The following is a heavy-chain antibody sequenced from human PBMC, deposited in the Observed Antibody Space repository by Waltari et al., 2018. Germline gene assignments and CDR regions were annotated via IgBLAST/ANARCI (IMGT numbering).Heavy chain of an antibody. CDR3: ARYQDIVVVPAARGAFDI. CDR1: GGSISSSSYS. CDR2: IYYSGST. J-gene: IGHJ3*02. V-gene: IGHV4-39*07. Sequence: QLKLQESVPGLVKPSETLYLTCTVSGGSISSSSYSWGWIRQPPGKGLEWIGSIYYSGSTYYNPSLKSRVTISVDTSKNQFSLKLSSVTAADTAVYYCARYQDIVVVPAARGAFDIWGQGTMVTVSS. D-gene: IGHD2-2*01.